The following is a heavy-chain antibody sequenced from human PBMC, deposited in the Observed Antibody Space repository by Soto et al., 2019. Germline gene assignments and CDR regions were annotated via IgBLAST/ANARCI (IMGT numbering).Heavy chain of an antibody. J-gene: IGHJ6*02. CDR3: AKTDCSSTSCYDYYGMDV. CDR2: INAGNGNT. D-gene: IGHD2-2*01. Sequence: ASVKVSCKASGYTFTSYAMHWVRQAPGQRLEWMGWINAGNGNTKYSQKFQGRVTITRDTSASTAYMELSSLRSEDTAVYYCAKTDCSSTSCYDYYGMDVWGQGTTVTVSS. V-gene: IGHV1-3*01. CDR1: GYTFTSYA.